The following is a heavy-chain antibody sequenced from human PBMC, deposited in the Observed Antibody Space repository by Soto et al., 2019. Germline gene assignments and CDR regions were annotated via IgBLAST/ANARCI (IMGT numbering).Heavy chain of an antibody. D-gene: IGHD6-19*01. V-gene: IGHV4-34*01. Sequence: SETLSLTCAVYGGSFSGYYWSWIRQPPGKGLEWIGEINHSGSTNYNPSLKSRVTISVDTSKNQFSLKLSSVTAADTAVDYCARGTVAGNFDYWGQGTLVTFSS. CDR3: ARGTVAGNFDY. CDR2: INHSGST. J-gene: IGHJ4*02. CDR1: GGSFSGYY.